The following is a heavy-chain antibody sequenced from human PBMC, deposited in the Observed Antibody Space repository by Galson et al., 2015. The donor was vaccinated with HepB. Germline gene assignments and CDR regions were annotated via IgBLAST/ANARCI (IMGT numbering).Heavy chain of an antibody. CDR3: ARDGVEEVGTPFYFDY. CDR2: ISGRSTYI. Sequence: SLRLSCAASGFTFNSYGMNWVRQAPGKGLEWVSYISGRSTYIYYGDSVKGRFTISRDDAKNSLFLQMDSLRVEDTAIYYCARDGVEEVGTPFYFDYWGHGSMVTVSS. D-gene: IGHD1-1*01. J-gene: IGHJ4*01. CDR1: GFTFNSYG. V-gene: IGHV3-21*01.